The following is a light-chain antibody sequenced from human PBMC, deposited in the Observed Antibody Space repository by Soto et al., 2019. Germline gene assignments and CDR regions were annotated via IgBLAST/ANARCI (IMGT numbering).Light chain of an antibody. Sequence: QSVLTQAASESGSPGQSITISCTGTSSDVGGYNYVSWYQQYPGKAPKLMIYEVSNRPSGVSNRFSGSKSGNTASLTISGLQAEDEADYYCSSFTSTHTGVFGGGTKLTVL. CDR2: EVS. J-gene: IGLJ3*02. V-gene: IGLV2-14*01. CDR3: SSFTSTHTGV. CDR1: SSDVGGYNY.